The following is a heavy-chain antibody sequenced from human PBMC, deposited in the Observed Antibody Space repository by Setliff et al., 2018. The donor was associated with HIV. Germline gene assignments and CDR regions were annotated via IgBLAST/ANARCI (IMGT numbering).Heavy chain of an antibody. D-gene: IGHD5-12*01. V-gene: IGHV4-59*01. CDR3: ARDRLDGYNSGFDY. J-gene: IGHJ4*02. CDR1: GGSIISYY. CDR2: IYYSGST. Sequence: SETLSLTCTVSGGSIISYYWSWIRQPPGKGLEWIGYIYYSGSTTYNPSLKSRVTISVDTSKNQFSLKLSSVTAADMAVYYCARDRLDGYNSGFDYWGQGTLVTVSS.